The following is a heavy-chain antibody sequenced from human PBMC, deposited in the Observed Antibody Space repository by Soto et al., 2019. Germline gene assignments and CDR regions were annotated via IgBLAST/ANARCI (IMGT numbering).Heavy chain of an antibody. J-gene: IGHJ4*02. CDR1: GYTFTSYY. D-gene: IGHD6-13*01. CDR3: ARDPVVRIAAAGTLLDY. Sequence: GASVTVSCTASGYTFTSYYMHWVRQAPGQGLEWMGIINPSGGSTSYAQKFQGRVTMTRDTSTSTVYMELSSLRSEDTAVYYCARDPVVRIAAAGTLLDYWGQGTLVTVSS. CDR2: INPSGGST. V-gene: IGHV1-46*01.